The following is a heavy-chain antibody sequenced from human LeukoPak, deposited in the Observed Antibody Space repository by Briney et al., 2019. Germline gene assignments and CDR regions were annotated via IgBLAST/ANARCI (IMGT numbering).Heavy chain of an antibody. CDR3: AKGSYGDYEDLFDY. D-gene: IGHD4-17*01. Sequence: GGSLRLSCAASGFTFDDYAMHWVRQAPGKGLEWVSGISWNSGSIGYADSVKGRFTISRDNAKNSLYLQMNSLRAEDTALYYCAKGSYGDYEDLFDYWGQGTLVTVSS. CDR1: GFTFDDYA. J-gene: IGHJ4*02. V-gene: IGHV3-9*01. CDR2: ISWNSGSI.